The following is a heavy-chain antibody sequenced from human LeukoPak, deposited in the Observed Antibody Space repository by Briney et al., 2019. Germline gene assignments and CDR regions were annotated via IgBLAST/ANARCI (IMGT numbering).Heavy chain of an antibody. CDR3: ASFSYCGGDCPAY. Sequence: SETLSLTCAVSGYSISSGYYWGWIRQPPGKGLEWIGSIYHSGSTYYNPSLKSRVTISVDTSKNQFSLKLTSVTAADTAVYYCASFSYCGGDCPAYWGQGTLVTVSS. CDR1: GYSISSGYY. D-gene: IGHD2-21*01. V-gene: IGHV4-38-2*01. CDR2: IYHSGST. J-gene: IGHJ4*02.